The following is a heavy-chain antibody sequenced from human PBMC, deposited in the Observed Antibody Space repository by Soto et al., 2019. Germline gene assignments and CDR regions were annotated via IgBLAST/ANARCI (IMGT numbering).Heavy chain of an antibody. CDR1: GGTFGSYA. CDR3: ARSQGSSTSLEIYYYYYYGMDV. J-gene: IGHJ6*02. CDR2: IIPITATA. V-gene: IGHV1-69*01. D-gene: IGHD2-2*01. Sequence: QVQLVQSGAEVKKPGSSVKVSCKASGGTFGSYAISWVRQAPVQGLEWMGGIIPITATANYAQKFQGRVKITEDESTSTASMQLSSLRSEDTAVYYCARSQGSSTSLEIYYYYYYGMDVWGQGTTVTVSS.